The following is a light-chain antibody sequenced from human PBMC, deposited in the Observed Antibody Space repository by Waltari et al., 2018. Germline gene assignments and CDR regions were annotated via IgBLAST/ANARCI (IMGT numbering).Light chain of an antibody. Sequence: QSVLTQSPSLSAAPGQKVAISCSGSTSNIYNNHVCWYQQLPGTAPKLLIFDNIRRPSGIPDRFSGSKSGSSATLDIAGLQTADEADYYCGTWDSSLRTYVFGPGTRVTVL. V-gene: IGLV1-51*01. CDR2: DNI. CDR1: TSNIYNNH. CDR3: GTWDSSLRTYV. J-gene: IGLJ1*01.